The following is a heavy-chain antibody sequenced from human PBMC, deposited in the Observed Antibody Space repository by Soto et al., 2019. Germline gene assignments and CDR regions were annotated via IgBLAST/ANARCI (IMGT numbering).Heavy chain of an antibody. CDR3: ARAGDFWSGYPSDYYYGMDV. CDR2: ISYDGSNK. CDR1: GFTFSSYA. D-gene: IGHD3-3*01. J-gene: IGHJ6*02. V-gene: IGHV3-30-3*01. Sequence: QVQLVESGGGVVQPGRSLRLSCAASGFTFSSYAMHWVRQAPGKGLEWVAVISYDGSNKYYADSVKGRFTISRDNSKSTLYLQMSSQRAEDTAVYYCARAGDFWSGYPSDYYYGMDVWGQGTTVTVFS.